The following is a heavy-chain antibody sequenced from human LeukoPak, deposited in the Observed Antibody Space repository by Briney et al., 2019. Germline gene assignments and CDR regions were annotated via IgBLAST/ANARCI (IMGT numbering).Heavy chain of an antibody. CDR1: GYSISSGYY. J-gene: IGHJ3*02. Sequence: SETLSLTCAVSGYSISSGYYWGWIRQPPGKGLEWIGSIYHSGSTYYNPSLKSRVTISVDTSKNLFSLNLSSVTAADTAVYYCARNRHTGSYYSGFDIWGQGTMVTVSS. V-gene: IGHV4-38-2*01. D-gene: IGHD1-26*01. CDR2: IYHSGST. CDR3: ARNRHTGSYYSGFDI.